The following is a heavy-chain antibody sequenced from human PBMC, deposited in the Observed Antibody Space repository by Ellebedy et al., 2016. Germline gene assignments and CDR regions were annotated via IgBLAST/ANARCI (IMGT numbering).Heavy chain of an antibody. CDR1: GFSFSSYG. CDR2: ILGRLDNT. CDR3: ARLNWGRFAFDY. Sequence: GESLKISXAASGFSFSSYGMHWVRQVPGKGLEWVSTILGRLDNTYYADSVKGRFAISRDNAKNSLFLQMNSLRVDDTAIYYCARLNWGRFAFDYWGHGTLVTVSS. J-gene: IGHJ4*01. V-gene: IGHV3-21*06. D-gene: IGHD7-27*01.